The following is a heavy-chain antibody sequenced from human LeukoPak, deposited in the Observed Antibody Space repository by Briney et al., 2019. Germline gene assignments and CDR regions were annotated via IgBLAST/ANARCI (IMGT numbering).Heavy chain of an antibody. CDR1: GDFIRSYW. CDR2: IYATGST. CDR3: ARQGYTASYYFLDF. V-gene: IGHV4-4*07. Sequence: PSETLSLTCDVSGDFIRSYWWGWVRQPAGKGLEWIGRIYATGSTKFNPSLKSRLTMSMDTSTNRISLNLTSVTAADTAIYFCARQGYTASYYFLDFWSQAMLVTVSS. D-gene: IGHD1-26*01. J-gene: IGHJ4*02.